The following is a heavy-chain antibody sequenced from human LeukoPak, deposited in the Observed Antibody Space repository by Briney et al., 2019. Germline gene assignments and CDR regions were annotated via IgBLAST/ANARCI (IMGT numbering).Heavy chain of an antibody. CDR1: GFTFNDYY. CDR3: ATDGAGFDT. CDR2: INIGGTNT. V-gene: IGHV3-11*01. J-gene: IGHJ5*02. Sequence: GGPLRLSCAASGFTFNDYYVSWIRQAPGKGLEWLSYINIGGTNTHYADSVKGRFTISRDNAKKSLYLEMNNLRAEDTAVYYCATDGAGFDTWGQGVLVTVSS.